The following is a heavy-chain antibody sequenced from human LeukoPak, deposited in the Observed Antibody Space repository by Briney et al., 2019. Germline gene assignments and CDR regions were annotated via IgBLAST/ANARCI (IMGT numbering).Heavy chain of an antibody. V-gene: IGHV3-11*01. J-gene: IGHJ4*02. CDR3: VRRLSYRSSGDY. CDR1: GFTFSDYY. Sequence: GGSLRLSCAASGFTFSDYYMTWIRQAPGKGLEWVSYISGSGTTIYYADSVKSRYTISRDNAKTSLYLQMNSLRAEDTAIYYCVRRLSYRSSGDYWGQGTLVTVSS. CDR2: ISGSGTTI. D-gene: IGHD3-10*01.